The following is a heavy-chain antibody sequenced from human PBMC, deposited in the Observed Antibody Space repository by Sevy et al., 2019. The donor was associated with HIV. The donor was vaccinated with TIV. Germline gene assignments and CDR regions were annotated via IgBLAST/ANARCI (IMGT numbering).Heavy chain of an antibody. D-gene: IGHD7-27*01. J-gene: IGHJ2*01. CDR2: IRGKPNNYAT. CDR3: TRLTGDPGWYFDL. Sequence: GESLKISCAASGFTFTGSAMHWVRQASGKGLEWVGRIRGKPNNYATACAASVKGRFTISRDDSDSTAYLQINNLKTEDTALYCCTRLTGDPGWYFDLWGRGTLVTVSS. V-gene: IGHV3-73*01. CDR1: GFTFTGSA.